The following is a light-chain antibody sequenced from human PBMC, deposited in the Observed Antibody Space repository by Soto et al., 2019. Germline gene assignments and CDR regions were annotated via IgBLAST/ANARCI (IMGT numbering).Light chain of an antibody. CDR3: QQYGSSSWT. CDR1: QSVSRY. Sequence: ELVLTQSPATLSLSPGERATLSCRASQSVSRYLAWYQQKPGQAPRLLIYGASTRATGIPARFSGSGSGTDFTLTISRLEPEDLAVYYCQQYGSSSWTFGQGTK. V-gene: IGKV3-20*01. J-gene: IGKJ1*01. CDR2: GAS.